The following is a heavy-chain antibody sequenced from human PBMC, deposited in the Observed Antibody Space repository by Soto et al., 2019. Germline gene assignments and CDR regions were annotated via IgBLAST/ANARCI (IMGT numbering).Heavy chain of an antibody. D-gene: IGHD3-9*01. V-gene: IGHV3-11*01. J-gene: IGHJ4*02. CDR3: ARESDILTGYYNWAPDY. CDR1: GFTFSDYY. CDR2: ISSSGSTI. Sequence: GGSLRLSCAASGFTFSDYYMSWIRQAPGKGLEWVSYISSSGSTIYYADSVKGRFTISRDNAKNSLYLQMNSLRAEDTAVYYCARESDILTGYYNWAPDYWGQGTLVTVSS.